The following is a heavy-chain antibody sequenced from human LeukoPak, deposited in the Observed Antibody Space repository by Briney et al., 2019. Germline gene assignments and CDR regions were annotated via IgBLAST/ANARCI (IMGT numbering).Heavy chain of an antibody. Sequence: GGSLRLSCAASGFTFSSYGLHWVRQAPGKGLEWVAFIRYDGSNKYYADSVKGRVTISRDNSKNTLYLQMDSLRAEDTAVYYCARAAYSSTWYSRYFDLWGSGTLVTVSS. CDR1: GFTFSSYG. CDR2: IRYDGSNK. J-gene: IGHJ2*01. CDR3: ARAAYSSTWYSRYFDL. V-gene: IGHV3-30*02. D-gene: IGHD6-13*01.